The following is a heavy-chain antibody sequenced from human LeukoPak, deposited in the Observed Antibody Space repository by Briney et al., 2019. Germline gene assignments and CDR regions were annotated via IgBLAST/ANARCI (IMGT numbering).Heavy chain of an antibody. CDR3: ARGRSVTVPETTKLFDQ. V-gene: IGHV1-2*02. CDR2: INPNSGGT. CDR1: GYTFTGYY. J-gene: IGHJ4*02. Sequence: GASVKVSCKASGYTFTGYYLHWVRQAPGQGLEWMAWINPNSGGTSYAQKFRGRVTMARDTSISTAYMELSRLRSDDTAVHYCARGRSVTVPETTKLFDQWGQGTLVTVSS. D-gene: IGHD1-7*01.